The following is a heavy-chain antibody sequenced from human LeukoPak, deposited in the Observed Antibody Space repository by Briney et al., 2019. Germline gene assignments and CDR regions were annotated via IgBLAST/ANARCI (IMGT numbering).Heavy chain of an antibody. J-gene: IGHJ4*02. Sequence: SETLSLTCTVAGYSLSSGYFWGCIRLPPGKGLEGFGSISQSGTTYYNPSLKRRITISHDTSKNQFSLKVNSVTAADTAAYYCTREEGGTTVDYWGQGTLVTVSS. CDR2: ISQSGTT. V-gene: IGHV4-38-2*02. CDR3: TREEGGTTVDY. CDR1: GYSLSSGYF. D-gene: IGHD1-1*01.